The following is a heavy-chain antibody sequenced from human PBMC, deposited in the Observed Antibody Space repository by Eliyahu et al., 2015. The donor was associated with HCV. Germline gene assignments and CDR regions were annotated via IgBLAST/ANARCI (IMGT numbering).Heavy chain of an antibody. Sequence: QVQLQESGPGLVKPSETLSLTCTVSGGSITTYYWSWFRQPPGKRLEWIGYIHYSGSTNFNPPLKSRVTISVDTSKNQFSLNLTSVTAADTAVYYCASGGGGIAVAGTGGWFDPWGQGTLVTVSS. J-gene: IGHJ5*02. D-gene: IGHD6-19*01. V-gene: IGHV4-59*01. CDR1: GGSITTYY. CDR3: ASGGGGIAVAGTGGWFDP. CDR2: IHYSGST.